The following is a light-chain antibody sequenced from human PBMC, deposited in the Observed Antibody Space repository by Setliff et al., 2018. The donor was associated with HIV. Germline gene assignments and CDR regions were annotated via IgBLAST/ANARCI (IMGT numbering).Light chain of an antibody. Sequence: QSALTQPASVSGSPGQSITISCTGSSSDVGGYDYVSWYQQYPGKAPKLLIFDVSHRRSGISNRFSGSKSDNTASLTISGLQPEDEADYYCCSYTTSNNGVAFGGGTKGTVL. J-gene: IGLJ2*01. CDR3: CSYTTSNNGVA. CDR1: SSDVGGYDY. CDR2: DVS. V-gene: IGLV2-14*01.